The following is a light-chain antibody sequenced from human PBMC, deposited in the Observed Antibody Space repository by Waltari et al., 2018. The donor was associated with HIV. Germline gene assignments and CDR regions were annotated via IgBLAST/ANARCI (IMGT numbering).Light chain of an antibody. J-gene: IGLJ1*01. Sequence: QSALTQPPSASGSPGQSVAISCTGTSSDVGGYNSVSWHQQPPGKAPKLLRYAVNKRPAGDPVLFSGSKSGNAASLTVSGLQVDDEADYSCSSFADNNRIVFGTGTRVTVL. V-gene: IGLV2-8*01. CDR1: SSDVGGYNS. CDR3: SSFADNNRIV. CDR2: AVN.